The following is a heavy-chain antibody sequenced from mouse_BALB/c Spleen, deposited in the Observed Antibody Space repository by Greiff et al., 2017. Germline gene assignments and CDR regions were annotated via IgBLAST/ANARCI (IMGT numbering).Heavy chain of an antibody. V-gene: IGHV5-6-5*01. Sequence: EVKLMESGGGLVKPGGSLKLSCAASGFTFSSYAMSWVRQTPEKRLEWVASISSGGSTYYPDSVKGRFTITRDNARNILYLQMSSLRSEDTAMYYCARGGTTVVARDYWGQGTTLTVSS. J-gene: IGHJ2*01. CDR3: ARGGTTVVARDY. CDR2: ISSGGST. D-gene: IGHD1-1*01. CDR1: GFTFSSYA.